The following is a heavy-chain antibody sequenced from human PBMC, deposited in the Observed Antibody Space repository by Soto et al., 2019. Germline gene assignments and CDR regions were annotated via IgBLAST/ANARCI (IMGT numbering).Heavy chain of an antibody. CDR3: ARAPYWRGGDLYLDT. J-gene: IGHJ5*02. D-gene: IGHD2-21*02. CDR2: IYYSGST. CDR1: GGSVSSGSYF. Sequence: QVPLQESGPRLVKPSETLSLTCTVSGGSVSSGSYFWSWIRQPPGKRLEWIGYIYYSGSTTYNPSPKSRVNLSVDTSKNPFSLKLRSVTTADTAVYYCARAPYWRGGDLYLDTWGQGTPVTVSS. V-gene: IGHV4-61*01.